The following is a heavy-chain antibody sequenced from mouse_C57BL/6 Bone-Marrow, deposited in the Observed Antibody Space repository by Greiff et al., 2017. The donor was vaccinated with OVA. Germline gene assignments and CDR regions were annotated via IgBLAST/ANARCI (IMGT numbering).Heavy chain of an antibody. D-gene: IGHD2-4*01. V-gene: IGHV1-82*01. CDR3: AREEDYDGYFDV. J-gene: IGHJ1*03. CDR1: GYAFSSSW. CDR2: IYPGDGDT. Sequence: VQLQQSGPELVKPGASVKISCKASGYAFSSSWMNWVKQRPGKGLEWIGRIYPGDGDTNYNGKFKGKATLTADKSSSTAYMQLSSLTSEDSAVYFCAREEDYDGYFDVWGTGTTVTVSS.